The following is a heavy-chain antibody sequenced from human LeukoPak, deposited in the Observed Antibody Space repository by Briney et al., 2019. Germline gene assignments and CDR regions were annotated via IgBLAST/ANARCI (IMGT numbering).Heavy chain of an antibody. CDR2: ISADGGST. CDR3: AKESGKFDY. V-gene: IGHV3-43*02. CDR1: GVNSDDSA. Sequence: GGSLRLSCVASGVNSDDSARHWVCQAPGKGLEWVSLISADGGSTFSADSVKGRFSISRDNSKNSLYLQMNSLRSEDTAMYYCAKESGKFDYWGQGTLVAVSS. J-gene: IGHJ4*02.